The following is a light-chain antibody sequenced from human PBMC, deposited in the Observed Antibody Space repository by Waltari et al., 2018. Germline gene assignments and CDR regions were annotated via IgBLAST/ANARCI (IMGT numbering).Light chain of an antibody. J-gene: IGLJ2*01. CDR1: SSDVGNYNR. CDR3: SSYTSSSSVV. CDR2: EVS. V-gene: IGLV2-18*02. Sequence: QSALTQPPSVSGSPGQSVTISCTGTSSDVGNYNRVSWYQQPPGTAPKLMIYEVSNRPSGVPDRVSGSKSGNTASLTISVLQAEDEADYYCSSYTSSSSVVFGGGTKLTVL.